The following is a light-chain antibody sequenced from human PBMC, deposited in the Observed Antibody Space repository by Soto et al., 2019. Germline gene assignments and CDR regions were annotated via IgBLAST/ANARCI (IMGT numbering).Light chain of an antibody. CDR1: SSDVGGYNY. J-gene: IGLJ1*01. CDR3: SSYTNSGTYV. Sequence: QSALTQPPSASGSPGQSVTISCTGTSSDVGGYNYVSWYQQHPGKAPKLMIYEVSKRPSGVPDRFSGSKSGNTASLTISGLQAEDEADYYCSSYTNSGTYVFGTGTKVTVL. CDR2: EVS. V-gene: IGLV2-8*01.